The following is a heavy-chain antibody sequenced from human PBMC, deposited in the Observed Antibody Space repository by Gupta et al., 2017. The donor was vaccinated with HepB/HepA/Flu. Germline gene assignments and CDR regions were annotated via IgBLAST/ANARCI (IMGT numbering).Heavy chain of an antibody. J-gene: IGHJ5*02. V-gene: IGHV3-7*01. D-gene: IGHD2-2*03. CDR3: LRVDMS. CDR1: GFSFSKEW. CDR2: INADGSLR. Sequence: EVQLEESGGGLVQPGGSLRLSCAASGFSFSKEWMNWVRHVSGKGLEWVANINADGSLRRYVDAVKGRFIISRDNAKNSVYLQLNSLRDEDTAVYYCLRVDMSWGQVTLVTVSP.